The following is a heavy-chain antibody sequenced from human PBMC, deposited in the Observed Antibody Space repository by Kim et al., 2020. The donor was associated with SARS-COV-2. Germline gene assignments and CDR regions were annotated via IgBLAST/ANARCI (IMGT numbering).Heavy chain of an antibody. CDR2: IYYSGST. CDR3: ARLPFCSGGSCFHRYY. J-gene: IGHJ4*01. Sequence: SETLSLTCTVSGDSISSNSYYWGWIRQSPGKGLEWIGSIYYSGSTYYNPSLKSRVTISVDTSKNQFSLKLSSVTAADTAVYYCARLPFCSGGSCFHRYY. V-gene: IGHV4-39*01. CDR1: GDSISSNSYY. D-gene: IGHD2-15*01.